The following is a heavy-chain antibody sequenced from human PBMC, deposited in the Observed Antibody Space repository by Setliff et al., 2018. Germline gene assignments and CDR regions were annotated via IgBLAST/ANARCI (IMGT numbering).Heavy chain of an antibody. Sequence: HPGGSLRLSCAAAGFTFSSHWMHWVRQAPGKRLMWVSRINNDGSKTYILDSVKGRFTISRDNTKNSLYLQMNSLRGEDTAVYHCTRDQDYYGMDVWGQGTTVTVSS. V-gene: IGHV3-74*01. CDR3: TRDQDYYGMDV. CDR1: GFTFSSHW. J-gene: IGHJ6*02. CDR2: INNDGSKT.